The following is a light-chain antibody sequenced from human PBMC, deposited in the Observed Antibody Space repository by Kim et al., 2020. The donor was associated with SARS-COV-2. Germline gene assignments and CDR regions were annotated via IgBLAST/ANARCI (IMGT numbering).Light chain of an antibody. CDR1: EPVTTN. J-gene: IGKJ1*01. V-gene: IGKV3D-15*01. CDR3: QQYNAWPT. Sequence: ETVVTQSPATLSVSPGETVTLSCRASEPVTTNIAWYQQKRGRTPRLVIYGASTRAAGIPDRFSGSGSETEFTLTISSLQSEDFAVYYCQQYNAWPTFGQGTKVDIK. CDR2: GAS.